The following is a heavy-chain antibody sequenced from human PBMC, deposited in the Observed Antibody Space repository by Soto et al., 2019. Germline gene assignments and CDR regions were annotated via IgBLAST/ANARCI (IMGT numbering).Heavy chain of an antibody. CDR3: ARLSAVPAVFPTGYFDH. Sequence: QVQLQESGPGLVKPSQTLSLTCTVSGGSISSGTYYWSWFRQHPGKGLEWIGYIYHSGTTYYNPSLKSRVSTSVDKSKNQFSLKMSSVTAADTAVYYCARLSAVPAVFPTGYFDHWGQGSLITVS. D-gene: IGHD2-2*01. J-gene: IGHJ4*02. CDR2: IYHSGTT. CDR1: GGSISSGTYY. V-gene: IGHV4-31*03.